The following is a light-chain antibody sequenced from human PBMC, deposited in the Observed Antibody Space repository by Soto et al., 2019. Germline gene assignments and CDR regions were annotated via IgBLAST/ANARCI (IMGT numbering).Light chain of an antibody. V-gene: IGLV2-14*01. J-gene: IGLJ1*01. CDR1: SSDIGSYDY. CDR3: SSFTSTSTRL. CDR2: EVT. Sequence: QSALAQPASVSGSPGQSITISCTGTSSDIGSYDYVSWYQQHPGKAPNLIIYEVTDRPSGVSNRFSGSKSGNTAPLTISGLQAEDEADYYCSSFTSTSTRLFGSGTKVTVL.